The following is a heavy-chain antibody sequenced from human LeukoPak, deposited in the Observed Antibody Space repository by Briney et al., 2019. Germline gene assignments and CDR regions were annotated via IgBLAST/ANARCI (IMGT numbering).Heavy chain of an antibody. V-gene: IGHV3-48*01. Sequence: PGGSLRLSCAASGFTFSSYGMSWVRQAPGKGLEWVSYITSSSSTIYYADSVKGRFTISRDNAKNSLYLQMNSLRAEDTAVYYCARDREPHDFWSGYHDYWGQGTLVTVSS. CDR1: GFTFSSYG. CDR3: ARDREPHDFWSGYHDY. J-gene: IGHJ4*02. CDR2: ITSSSSTI. D-gene: IGHD3-3*01.